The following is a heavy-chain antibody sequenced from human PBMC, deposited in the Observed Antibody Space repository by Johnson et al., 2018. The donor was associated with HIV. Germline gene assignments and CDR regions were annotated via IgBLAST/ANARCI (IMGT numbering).Heavy chain of an antibody. CDR1: GFTFSDYW. CDR3: AREGVGTTCPFDM. V-gene: IGHV3-7*05. J-gene: IGHJ3*02. CDR2: IKQDESEK. Sequence: VQLVESGGGLVQPWGSLRLSCAASGFTFSDYWMSWVRQAPGKGLEWVANIKQDESEKYYVDSVKGRFSISRDNAKNSLYLQMNSLRAEDTAVYYCAREGVGTTCPFDMWGQGTMVTVSS. D-gene: IGHD1-26*01.